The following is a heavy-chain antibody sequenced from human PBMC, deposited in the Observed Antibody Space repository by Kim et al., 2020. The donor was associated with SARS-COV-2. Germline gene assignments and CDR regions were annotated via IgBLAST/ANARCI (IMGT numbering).Heavy chain of an antibody. J-gene: IGHJ6*01. CDR1: GFTFDDYA. CDR2: ISWNSGSI. D-gene: IGHD3-10*01. Sequence: GGSLRLSCAASGFTFDDYAMHWVRQAPGKGLEWVSGISWNSGSIGYADSVKGRFTISRDNAKNSLYLQMNSLRAEDTALYYCANGYGGYYGSGSYGPYY. CDR3: ANGYGGYYGSGSYGPYY. V-gene: IGHV3-9*01.